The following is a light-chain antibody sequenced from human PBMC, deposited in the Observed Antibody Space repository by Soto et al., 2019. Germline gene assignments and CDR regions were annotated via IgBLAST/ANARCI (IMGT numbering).Light chain of an antibody. V-gene: IGKV1-39*01. J-gene: IGKJ1*01. Sequence: IQMTQSPSSLSASVGDRVTIACRASQTVSKFVNWYQQKPGKVPTLLIFTTSTLHSGVPSRFSGSGSGTEFTLTINGLQPEDFATDYCQQTYTLPRTFAQGTKVDIX. CDR2: TTS. CDR3: QQTYTLPRT. CDR1: QTVSKF.